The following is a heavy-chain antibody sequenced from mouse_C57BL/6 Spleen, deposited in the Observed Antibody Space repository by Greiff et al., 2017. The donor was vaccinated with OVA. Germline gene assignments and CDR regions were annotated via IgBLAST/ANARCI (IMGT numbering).Heavy chain of an antibody. V-gene: IGHV1-42*01. J-gene: IGHJ1*03. CDR2: INPSTGGT. Sequence: EVKLVESGPELVKPGASVKISCKASGYSFTGYYMNWVKQSPEKSLEWIGEINPSTGGTTYNQKFKAKATLTVDKSSSTAYMQLKSLTSEDSAVYYCAIYYYGSHWYFDVWGTGTTVTVSS. CDR3: AIYYYGSHWYFDV. CDR1: GYSFTGYY. D-gene: IGHD1-1*01.